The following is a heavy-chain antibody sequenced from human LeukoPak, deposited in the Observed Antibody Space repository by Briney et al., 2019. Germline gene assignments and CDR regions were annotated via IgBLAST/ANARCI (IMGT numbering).Heavy chain of an antibody. D-gene: IGHD5-18*01. Sequence: RSGGSLRLSCAASGFTFSSYSMNWVRQAPGTGLEWVSSISSSSIYIYYADSVKGRFTISRDNAKNSLYLQMNSLRAEDTAVYYCARGADNYGYIFDYWGQGTLVTVSS. V-gene: IGHV3-21*01. CDR3: ARGADNYGYIFDY. CDR1: GFTFSSYS. CDR2: ISSSSIYI. J-gene: IGHJ4*02.